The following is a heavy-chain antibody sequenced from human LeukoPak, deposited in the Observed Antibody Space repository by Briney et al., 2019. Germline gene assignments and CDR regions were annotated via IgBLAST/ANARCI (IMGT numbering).Heavy chain of an antibody. J-gene: IGHJ4*02. D-gene: IGHD3-3*01. V-gene: IGHV3-30*03. CDR3: AREATWGEWYFDH. CDR2: IADDGGVK. Sequence: GRSLRLSCVASGLTFSRHGMDWVRLAPGKWLEWVAVIADDGGVKQYADSVKGRFTVSRDNSKSTLYLQMNGLSVEDTAIYYCAREATWGEWYFDHWGQGTPVTVSS. CDR1: GLTFSRHG.